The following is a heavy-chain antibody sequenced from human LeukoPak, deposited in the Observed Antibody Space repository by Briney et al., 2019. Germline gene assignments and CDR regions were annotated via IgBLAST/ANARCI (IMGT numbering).Heavy chain of an antibody. CDR1: GYTVTSSG. Sequence: GGLVNASCKASGYTVTSSGITWVRQAPGQGHEWFGWLCVYNCDTNYAERRQGRVTITSDKSTSKAYMERRSLRSDDTAVYYCARGGGLLSSNWFDPWGQGSLGSVSS. CDR2: LCVYNCDT. J-gene: IGHJ5*02. D-gene: IGHD2/OR15-2a*01. CDR3: ARGGGLLSSNWFDP. V-gene: IGHV1-18*01.